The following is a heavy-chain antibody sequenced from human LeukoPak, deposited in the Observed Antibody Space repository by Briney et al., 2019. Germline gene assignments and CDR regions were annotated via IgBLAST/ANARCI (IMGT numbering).Heavy chain of an antibody. Sequence: ASVKASCKASGGTFTSYYMHWVRQAPGQGLEWMGIINPSGGSTSYAQKFQGRVTMTRDTSTSTVYMELSSLRSEDTAVYYCARGMGVLRYFDWLLSPFDYWGQGTLVTVSS. CDR3: ARGMGVLRYFDWLLSPFDY. CDR1: GGTFTSYY. V-gene: IGHV1-46*01. CDR2: INPSGGST. J-gene: IGHJ4*02. D-gene: IGHD3-9*01.